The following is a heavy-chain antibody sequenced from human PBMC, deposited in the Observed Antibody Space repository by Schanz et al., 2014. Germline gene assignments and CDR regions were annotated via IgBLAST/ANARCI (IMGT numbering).Heavy chain of an antibody. CDR1: GYSFNLFG. CDR2: ISAYNGNM. D-gene: IGHD1-26*01. V-gene: IGHV1-18*04. CDR3: ARTIVGAACGDY. Sequence: QVQLVQSGAEVQKPGASVMLSCKTSGYSFNLFGVSWVRQAPGQGLEWMGWISAYNGNMNYAPKFQGRVTMTTDTSTSTAYMELRNLRSEDTAVYYCARTIVGAACGDYWGQGTLVTVSS. J-gene: IGHJ4*02.